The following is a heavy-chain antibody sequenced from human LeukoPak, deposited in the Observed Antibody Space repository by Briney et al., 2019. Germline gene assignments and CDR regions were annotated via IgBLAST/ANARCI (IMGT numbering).Heavy chain of an antibody. CDR3: ARSGRGSSAGFDY. CDR1: GGSISSYY. V-gene: IGHV4-59*01. Sequence: SKTLSLTCTVSGGSISSYYWSWIRQPPGKGLEWIGYIYYSGSTNYTPSLTSRITISVDTSRNQFSLMLNSVTAADTAVYYCARSGRGSSAGFDYWGQGTLVSVSS. CDR2: IYYSGST. D-gene: IGHD3-10*01. J-gene: IGHJ4*02.